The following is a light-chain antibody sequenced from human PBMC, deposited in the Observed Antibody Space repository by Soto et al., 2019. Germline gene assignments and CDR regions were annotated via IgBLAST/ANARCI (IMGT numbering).Light chain of an antibody. Sequence: EIVLTQSPGTLSLSPGERATLSCRASQSVSSSYLAWYQQKPGKAPRLLIYGASSRATGIPDRFSGSGSGTDFTITISRLEPEDFAVYYCQQYGSSQSFGQGTKVEIK. CDR1: QSVSSSY. V-gene: IGKV3-20*01. J-gene: IGKJ1*01. CDR2: GAS. CDR3: QQYGSSQS.